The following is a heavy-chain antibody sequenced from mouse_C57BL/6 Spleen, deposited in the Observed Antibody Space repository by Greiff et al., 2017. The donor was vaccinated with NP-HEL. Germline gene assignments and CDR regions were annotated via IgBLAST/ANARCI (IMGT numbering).Heavy chain of an antibody. D-gene: IGHD3-2*02. V-gene: IGHV1-26*01. CDR1: GYTFTDYY. CDR2: INPNNGGT. CDR3: ARPSSGYVTWFAY. J-gene: IGHJ3*01. Sequence: EVQLQQSGPELVKPGASVKISCKASGYTFTDYYMNWVKQSHGKSLEWIGDINPNNGGTSYNQKFKGKATLTVDKSSSTAYMELRSLTSEDSAVYYCARPSSGYVTWFAYWGQGTLVTVSA.